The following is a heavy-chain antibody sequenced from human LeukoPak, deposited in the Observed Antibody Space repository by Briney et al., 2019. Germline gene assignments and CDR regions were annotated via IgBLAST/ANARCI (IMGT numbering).Heavy chain of an antibody. J-gene: IGHJ4*02. CDR2: IFIDGSGT. CDR1: GLSISSNS. V-gene: IGHV3-74*01. Sequence: PGASLRLSCAASGLSISSNSMHWVRQGPGKGLVWVSRIFIDGSGTSYADSVKGGFTISRDNVKNSLHLQMNSLRAEDTAVYYCARGFRGWHAEGFDYWGQGTLVTVSS. D-gene: IGHD3-22*01. CDR3: ARGFRGWHAEGFDY.